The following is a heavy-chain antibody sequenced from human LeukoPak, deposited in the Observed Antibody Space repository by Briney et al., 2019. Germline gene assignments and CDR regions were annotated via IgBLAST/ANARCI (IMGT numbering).Heavy chain of an antibody. V-gene: IGHV3-9*01. CDR1: GFTFDDYA. D-gene: IGHD6-6*01. CDR3: AKDISSAARPYYFDY. J-gene: IGHJ4*02. Sequence: GGSLRLSCAASGFTFDDYAMHWVRQAPGKGLEWVSGISWNSGSIGYADSVKGRFTISRDNAKNSLYLQMNSLRAEDTALYYCAKDISSAARPYYFDYWGQGTLVTVSS. CDR2: ISWNSGSI.